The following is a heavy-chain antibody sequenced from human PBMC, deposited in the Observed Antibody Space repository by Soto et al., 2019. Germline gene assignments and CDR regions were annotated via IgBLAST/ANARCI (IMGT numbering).Heavy chain of an antibody. Sequence: PGGSLRLSSTASGFTFGDYAMSWFRQAPGKGLEWVGFIRSKAYGGTTEYAASVKGRFTISRDDSKSIAYLQMNSLKTEDTAVYYCTRDGEFLYYYGMDVWGQGTTVTVSS. D-gene: IGHD3-10*01. V-gene: IGHV3-49*03. CDR2: IRSKAYGGTT. CDR3: TRDGEFLYYYGMDV. J-gene: IGHJ6*02. CDR1: GFTFGDYA.